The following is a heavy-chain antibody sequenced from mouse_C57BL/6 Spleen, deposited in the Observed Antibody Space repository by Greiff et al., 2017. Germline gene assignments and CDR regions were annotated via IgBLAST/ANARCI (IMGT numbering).Heavy chain of an antibody. D-gene: IGHD1-1*01. CDR1: GYSFTSGYY. Sequence: ESGPGLVKPSQSLSLTCSVTGYSFTSGYYWNWIRQFPGNKLEWMGYICYDGSNNYNPSLKNRISITRDTSKNQFFLNLNSVTTEDTATYYCAREGSGSSPWFAYWGQGTLVTVSA. CDR3: AREGSGSSPWFAY. J-gene: IGHJ3*01. CDR2: ICYDGSN. V-gene: IGHV3-6*01.